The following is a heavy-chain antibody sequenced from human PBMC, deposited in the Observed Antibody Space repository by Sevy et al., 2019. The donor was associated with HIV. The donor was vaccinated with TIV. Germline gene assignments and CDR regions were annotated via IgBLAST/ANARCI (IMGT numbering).Heavy chain of an antibody. V-gene: IGHV3-33*01. J-gene: IGHJ4*02. CDR3: ARGARRSPLDY. CDR1: GFTFSSYG. CDR2: IWYDGSNK. Sequence: GGSLRLSCAASGFTFSSYGMHWVRQAPGKGLGWVAVIWYDGSNKYYADSVKGRFTISRDNSKNTLYLQMNSLRAEDTAVYYCARGARRSPLDYWGQGTLVTVSS.